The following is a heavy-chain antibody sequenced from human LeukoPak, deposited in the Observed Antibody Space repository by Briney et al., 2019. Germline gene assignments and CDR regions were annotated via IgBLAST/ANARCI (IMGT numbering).Heavy chain of an antibody. J-gene: IGHJ4*02. CDR2: INWNGGST. CDR1: GFTFDDYG. Sequence: PGGSLRLSCAASGFTFDDYGMSWVRQAPGKGLEWVSGINWNGGSTGYADSVKGRFTISRDNAKNSLYLQMNSLRAEDTALYYCARGSEYYYDSSGYYRPFDYWGQGTLVTVSS. V-gene: IGHV3-20*04. CDR3: ARGSEYYYDSSGYYRPFDY. D-gene: IGHD3-22*01.